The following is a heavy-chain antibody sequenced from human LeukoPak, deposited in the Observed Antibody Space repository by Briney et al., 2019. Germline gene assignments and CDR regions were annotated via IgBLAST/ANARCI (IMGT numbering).Heavy chain of an antibody. J-gene: IGHJ4*02. D-gene: IGHD6-19*01. CDR3: ARDSRGGYRGIGD. CDR1: GFTFSNYE. CDR2: SSGSGSTT. Sequence: GGSLRLSCVASGFTFSNYEMNWVRQAPGKGLEWLSYSSGSGSTTHYADSVKGRFTVSRDNAKTSLYVQMNSLRVEDTAVYYCARDSRGGYRGIGDWGQGTLVTVSS. V-gene: IGHV3-48*03.